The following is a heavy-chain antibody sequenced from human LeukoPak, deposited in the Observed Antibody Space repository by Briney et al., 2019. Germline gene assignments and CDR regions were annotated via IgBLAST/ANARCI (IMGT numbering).Heavy chain of an antibody. CDR3: AREYYYDSSGYYGY. CDR1: GYRFTDYY. J-gene: IGHJ4*02. CDR2: INSNSGDI. Sequence: GASVKVSCEASGYRFTDYYVHWVRQAPGQGLEWMGRINSNSGDINYAQNFQGRVTMTRDTSISTAYMELSRLRSDDTAVYYCAREYYYDSSGYYGYWGQGTLVTVSS. V-gene: IGHV1-2*02. D-gene: IGHD3-22*01.